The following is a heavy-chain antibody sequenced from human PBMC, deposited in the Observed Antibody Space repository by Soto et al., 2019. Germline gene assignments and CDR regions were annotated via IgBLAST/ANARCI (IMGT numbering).Heavy chain of an antibody. V-gene: IGHV3-30*18. Sequence: GGSLRLSCAASGFTFSSYGMHWVRQAPGKGLEWVAVISYDGSNKYYADSVKGRFTISRDNSKNTLYLQMNSLRAEDTAVYYCAKEPHNYGSGITHGMDVWGQGTTVTVSS. CDR2: ISYDGSNK. CDR3: AKEPHNYGSGITHGMDV. D-gene: IGHD3-10*01. J-gene: IGHJ6*02. CDR1: GFTFSSYG.